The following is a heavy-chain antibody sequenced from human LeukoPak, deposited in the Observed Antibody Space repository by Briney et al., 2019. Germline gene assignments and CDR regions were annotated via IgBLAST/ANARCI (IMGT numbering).Heavy chain of an antibody. D-gene: IGHD2-15*01. CDR1: RFTFSSYS. J-gene: IGHJ4*02. CDR2: ISGTSTYI. V-gene: IGHV3-21*01. Sequence: PGRSLTPSCAASRFTFSSYSMNWVRHAPGKGLEWVSSISGTSTYIFYTDSVKGRLTISRDNAKHSLFLQVNSLRAEDTAVYYCARLGRPFDYWGQGTLVTVSS. CDR3: ARLGRPFDY.